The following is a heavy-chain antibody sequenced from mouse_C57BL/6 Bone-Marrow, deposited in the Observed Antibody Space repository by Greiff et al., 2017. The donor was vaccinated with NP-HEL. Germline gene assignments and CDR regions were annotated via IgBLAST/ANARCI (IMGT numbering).Heavy chain of an antibody. V-gene: IGHV5-4*01. CDR1: GFTFSSYA. D-gene: IGHD4-1*01. CDR2: ISDGGSYT. J-gene: IGHJ3*01. CDR3: ARNWDLAY. Sequence: EVQLQESGGGLVKPGGSLKLSCAASGFTFSSYAMSWVRQTPEKRLEWVATISDGGSYTYYPDNVKGRFTISRDNAKNNLYLQMSHLKSEDTAMYYCARNWDLAYWGQGTLVTVSA.